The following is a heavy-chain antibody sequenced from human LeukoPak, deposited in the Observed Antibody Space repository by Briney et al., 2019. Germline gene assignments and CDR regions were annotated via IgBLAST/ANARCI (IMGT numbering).Heavy chain of an antibody. CDR3: AKALPGSYACYYYGMDV. CDR2: ISWNSGSI. J-gene: IGHJ6*02. D-gene: IGHD3-10*01. CDR1: GFTFDDYA. Sequence: AGGSLRLSCAASGFTFDDYAMHWVRQAPGKGLEWVSGISWNSGSIGYADSVKGRFTISRDNAKNSLYLQMNSLRAEDTALYYCAKALPGSYACYYYGMDVWGQGTTVTVSS. V-gene: IGHV3-9*01.